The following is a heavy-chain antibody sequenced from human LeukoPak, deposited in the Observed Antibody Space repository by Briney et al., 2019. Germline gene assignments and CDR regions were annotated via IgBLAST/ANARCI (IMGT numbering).Heavy chain of an antibody. V-gene: IGHV3-33*08. CDR1: GFTFSSSA. CDR2: IWYDGSNQ. J-gene: IGHJ4*02. D-gene: IGHD5-24*01. Sequence: GGSLRLSCAASGFTFSSSATSWVRQAPGKGLEWVAVIWYDGSNQYYADSVKGRFTISRDGSKNTLYLQMNSLRAGDTAVYYCARDKDGYDWGQGTLVTVSS. CDR3: ARDKDGYD.